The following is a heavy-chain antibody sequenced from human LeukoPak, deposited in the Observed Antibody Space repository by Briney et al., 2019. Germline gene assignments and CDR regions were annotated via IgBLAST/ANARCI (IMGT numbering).Heavy chain of an antibody. J-gene: IGHJ4*02. Sequence: ASVKVSCKASGYTFTGYYMHWVRQAPGQGLEWMGWINPNSGGTNYAQKFQGRVTMTRDTSISTAYMELSRLRSDDTAVYYCARDRWGYGDYNPGGYWGQGTLVTVSS. CDR2: INPNSGGT. CDR3: ARDRWGYGDYNPGGY. D-gene: IGHD4-17*01. V-gene: IGHV1-2*02. CDR1: GYTFTGYY.